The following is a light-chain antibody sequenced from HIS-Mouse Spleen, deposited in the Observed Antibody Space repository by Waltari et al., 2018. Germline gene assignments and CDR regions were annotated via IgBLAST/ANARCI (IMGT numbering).Light chain of an antibody. CDR2: EDS. J-gene: IGLJ3*02. Sequence: SYELTQPPSVSVSTGQTARITCSGDALPKKYAYWYKQKSGQAPVLVINEDSKRPAGIPERFSGSSSGTMATLTISGAQVEDEADYYCYSTDSSGNHWVFGGGTKLTVL. V-gene: IGLV3-10*01. CDR1: ALPKKY. CDR3: YSTDSSGNHWV.